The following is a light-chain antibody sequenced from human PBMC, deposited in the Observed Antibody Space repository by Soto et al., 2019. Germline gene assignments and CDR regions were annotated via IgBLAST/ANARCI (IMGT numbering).Light chain of an antibody. CDR3: QQYGSSSS. CDR1: QSVSSNY. V-gene: IGKV3-20*01. Sequence: EIVLTQSPGTLSLSPGERATLSCRASQSVSSNYLAWYQQKPGQAPRLLTYGASSRATGIPDRFSGSGSGTDFTLTISRLEPEDFVVYYCQQYGSSSSFGGGTKVEIK. J-gene: IGKJ4*01. CDR2: GAS.